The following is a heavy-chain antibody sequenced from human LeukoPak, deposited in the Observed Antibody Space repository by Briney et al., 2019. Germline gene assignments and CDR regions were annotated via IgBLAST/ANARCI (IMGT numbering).Heavy chain of an antibody. Sequence: GASVKVSCKASGYTFTSYGISWVRQVPGQGLEWMGWISAYNGNTNYAQKLQGRVTMTTDTSTSTAYMELRSLRSDDTAVYYCARDGTVSYSSAVDYWGQGTLVTVSS. V-gene: IGHV1-18*01. CDR2: ISAYNGNT. D-gene: IGHD6-25*01. J-gene: IGHJ4*02. CDR1: GYTFTSYG. CDR3: ARDGTVSYSSAVDY.